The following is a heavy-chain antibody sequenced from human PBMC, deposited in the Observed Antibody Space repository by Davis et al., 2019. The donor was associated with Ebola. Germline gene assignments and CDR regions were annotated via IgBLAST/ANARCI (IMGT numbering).Heavy chain of an antibody. J-gene: IGHJ6*02. CDR2: ISWNSGSI. V-gene: IGHV3-69-1*01. CDR1: GFTVSNSY. CDR3: AREDETITSGMDV. Sequence: GGSLRLSCAASGFTVSNSYMSWVRQAPGKGLEWVSGISWNSGSIGYADSVKGRFTISRDNAKNSLYLQMSSLRPDDTAVYYCAREDETITSGMDVWGQGTTVTVSS. D-gene: IGHD1-14*01.